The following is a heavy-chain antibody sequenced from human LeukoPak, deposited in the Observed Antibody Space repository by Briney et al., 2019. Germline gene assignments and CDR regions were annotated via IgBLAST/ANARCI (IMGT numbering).Heavy chain of an antibody. D-gene: IGHD3-3*01. CDR3: ARVPYDFWSGYYVASDY. CDR2: INPNSGGT. V-gene: IGHV1-2*02. Sequence: GASVKVSCKASGYTFTGYYMHWVRQAPGQGLEWMGWINPNSGGTNYAQKFQGRVTMTRDTPISTAYMELSRLRSDDTAVYYCARVPYDFWSGYYVASDYWGQGTLVTVSS. CDR1: GYTFTGYY. J-gene: IGHJ4*02.